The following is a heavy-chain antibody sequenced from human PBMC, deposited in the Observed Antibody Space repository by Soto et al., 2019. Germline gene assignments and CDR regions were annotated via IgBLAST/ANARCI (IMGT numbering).Heavy chain of an antibody. CDR1: GYTFTSYG. Sequence: QVQLVQSGAEVKKPGASVKVSCKASGYTFTSYGISWVRQAPGQGLEWMGWISAYNGNTKYAQKLQVRVTMTTDTSTSAAYMELRSLRSDGAAVYYCARDTAMALPDAWGQGTLVSVSS. CDR2: ISAYNGNT. CDR3: ARDTAMALPDA. D-gene: IGHD5-18*01. V-gene: IGHV1-18*01. J-gene: IGHJ4*02.